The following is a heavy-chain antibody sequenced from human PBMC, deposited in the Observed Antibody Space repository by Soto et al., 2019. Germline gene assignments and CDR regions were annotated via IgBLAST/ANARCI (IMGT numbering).Heavy chain of an antibody. Sequence: PSETLALACTACGGTISSYYCGWTRQHQGKGPEWVGYIYYSASTNYNPSLKSRIKISVDTGKNQSSLTGRAVAAADPTVCVCAREGFYLKSGYYDGSGSYYNGDAFDIWGQGTMGTVSS. J-gene: IGHJ3*02. CDR1: GGTISSYY. D-gene: IGHD3-10*01. CDR2: IYYSAST. V-gene: IGHV4-59*01. CDR3: AREGFYLKSGYYDGSGSYYNGDAFDI.